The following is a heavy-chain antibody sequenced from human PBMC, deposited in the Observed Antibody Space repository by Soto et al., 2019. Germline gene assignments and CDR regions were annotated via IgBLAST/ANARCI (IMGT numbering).Heavy chain of an antibody. J-gene: IGHJ4*02. CDR1: GYTFTSYY. V-gene: IGHV1-46*01. Sequence: ASVKVSCKASGYTFTSYYVHWVRQAPGQGLEWMGIINPSGATTTYAQNFQGRVAMTRDTSTSTVYMELNSLRSEDTAVYYCARRDCFSSSCYFKYWGQGTLVTVSX. CDR3: ARRDCFSSSCYFKY. CDR2: INPSGATT. D-gene: IGHD2-2*01.